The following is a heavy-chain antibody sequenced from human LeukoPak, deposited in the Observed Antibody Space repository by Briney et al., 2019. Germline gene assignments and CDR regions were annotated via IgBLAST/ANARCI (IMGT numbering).Heavy chain of an antibody. Sequence: GGSLRLSCAASGFTFSSYGMHWVRQAPGKGLEWVAFIRYDGSNKYYADSVKGRFTISRDNSKNTLYLQMNSLRAEDTAVYYCARDAGYGYDRFDYWGQGTQVTVSS. D-gene: IGHD5-18*01. J-gene: IGHJ4*02. CDR3: ARDAGYGYDRFDY. CDR2: IRYDGSNK. CDR1: GFTFSSYG. V-gene: IGHV3-30*02.